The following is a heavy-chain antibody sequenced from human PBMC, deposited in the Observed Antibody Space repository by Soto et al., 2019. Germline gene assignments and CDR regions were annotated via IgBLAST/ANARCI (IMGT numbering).Heavy chain of an antibody. CDR3: ARDPGLAYYGMYV. V-gene: IGHV1-2*04. CDR1: GYTFTGYY. CDR2: INPNSGGT. J-gene: IGHJ6*02. D-gene: IGHD3-3*02. Sequence: ASVKVSCKASGYTFTGYYMHWVRQAPGQGLEWMGWINPNSGGTNYAQKFQGWVTMTRDTSISTAYMELSRLRSDDTAVYYCARDPGLAYYGMYVWGQGTTVTVSS.